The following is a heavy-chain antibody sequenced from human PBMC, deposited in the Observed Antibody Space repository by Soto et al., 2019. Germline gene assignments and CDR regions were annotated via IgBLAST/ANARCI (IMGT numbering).Heavy chain of an antibody. CDR3: ARIEYTASPSPFDY. CDR2: INGDGSYT. J-gene: IGHJ4*02. V-gene: IGHV3-74*01. D-gene: IGHD6-6*01. Sequence: PGGSLRLSCAASGFTFSSYWTYWVRQAAGKGLVWVSRINGDGSYTSYADSVKGRFTISRDNSKNTLYLQMNSLRVEDTAVYYCARIEYTASPSPFDYWGQGTLVTXSS. CDR1: GFTFSSYW.